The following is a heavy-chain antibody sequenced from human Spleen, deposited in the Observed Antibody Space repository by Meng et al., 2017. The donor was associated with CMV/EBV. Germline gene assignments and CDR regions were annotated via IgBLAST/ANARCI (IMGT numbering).Heavy chain of an antibody. CDR1: GYTFTSYY. J-gene: IGHJ4*02. Sequence: ASVKVSCKASGYTFTSYYMQWVRQAPGQGLEWMGWINPNSGGTKYAQKFQGRVTLTRDTSINTGYMELTRLTSDDTAVYYCARDNNWGPDYWGQGTLVTVSS. CDR3: ARDNNWGPDY. D-gene: IGHD7-27*01. V-gene: IGHV1-2*02. CDR2: INPNSGGT.